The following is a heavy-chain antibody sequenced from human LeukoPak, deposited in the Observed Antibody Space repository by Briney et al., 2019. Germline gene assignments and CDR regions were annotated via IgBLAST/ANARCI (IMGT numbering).Heavy chain of an antibody. J-gene: IGHJ5*02. D-gene: IGHD3-22*01. CDR1: GFTFSSYS. CDR3: ARDATKALSVVPNWFDP. CDR2: ISGSSSYI. V-gene: IGHV3-21*01. Sequence: GGSLRLSCAASGFTFSSYSMNWVRQAPGKGLEWVSSISGSSSYIYYADSVKGRFTISRDNAKNSLYLQMNSLRAEDTAVYYCARDATKALSVVPNWFDPWGQGTLVTVSS.